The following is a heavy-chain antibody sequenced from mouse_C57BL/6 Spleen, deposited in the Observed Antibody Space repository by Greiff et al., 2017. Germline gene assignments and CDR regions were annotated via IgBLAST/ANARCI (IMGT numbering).Heavy chain of an antibody. D-gene: IGHD1-1*01. CDR3: ARDYGSSHQAWFAY. CDR2: INPSTGGT. Sequence: VQLQQSGPELVKPGASVKISCKASGYSFTGYYMNWVKQSPEKSLEWIGEINPSTGGTTYNQKFKAKATLTVAKSSSTAYMQLKSLTSEDSAVYYCARDYGSSHQAWFAYWGQGTLVTVSA. CDR1: GYSFTGYY. V-gene: IGHV1-42*01. J-gene: IGHJ3*01.